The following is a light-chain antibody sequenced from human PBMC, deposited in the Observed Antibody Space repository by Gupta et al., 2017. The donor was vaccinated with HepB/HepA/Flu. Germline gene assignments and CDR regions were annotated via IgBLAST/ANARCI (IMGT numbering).Light chain of an antibody. CDR3: QQRRSWPIT. Sequence: EIVLTQSPATLSLSPGERATLSCRASQSVNSYVAWYQQKPGQAPRVLIYDTSNRATGIPARFSGSGSGTDFTLTISNLEPEDFAVYYCQQRRSWPITFGQGTRLEIK. CDR2: DTS. J-gene: IGKJ5*01. CDR1: QSVNSY. V-gene: IGKV3-11*01.